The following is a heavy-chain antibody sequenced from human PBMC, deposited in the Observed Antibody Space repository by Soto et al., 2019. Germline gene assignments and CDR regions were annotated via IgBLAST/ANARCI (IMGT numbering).Heavy chain of an antibody. J-gene: IGHJ4*02. CDR3: ARRAETNGWNGCGADKYDFDF. CDR1: GYTFTSYD. D-gene: IGHD1-1*01. V-gene: IGHV1-8*01. Sequence: QVQLVQSGAEVRKPGASVKVSCEASGYTFTSYDIYWVRQATGQGLEWMGWMNHNTGNSGYAQKFQGRVTVTSDTTIHTVHTEVSSLSSEDTDVYYCARRAETNGWNGCGADKYDFDFWGQGTLVTVSS. CDR2: MNHNTGNS.